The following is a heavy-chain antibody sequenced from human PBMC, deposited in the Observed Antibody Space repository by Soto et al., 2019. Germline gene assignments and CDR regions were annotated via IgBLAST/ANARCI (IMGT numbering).Heavy chain of an antibody. CDR3: ARGGQLPPINWFDP. J-gene: IGHJ5*02. D-gene: IGHD6-6*01. V-gene: IGHV4-59*01. Sequence: SETLSLTCPVSGCSISSYYWSWIRQPPGKGLEWIGYIYYSGSTNYNPSLKRRVTISVDTSKNQFSLKLSSVTAADTAVYFCARGGQLPPINWFDPWGQGTLVTVSS. CDR2: IYYSGST. CDR1: GCSISSYY.